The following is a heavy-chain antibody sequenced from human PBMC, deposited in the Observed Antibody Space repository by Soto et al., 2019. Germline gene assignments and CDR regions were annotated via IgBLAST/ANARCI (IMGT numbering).Heavy chain of an antibody. Sequence: GGSLRLSCAASGFTFSTYSMNWVRQAPGKGLEWISYISSVSSPIYYADSVKGRFTIARDNAKNSLYLQMNNLRDEDTAMYYCAREGYCIDAHCVEFWGQATLVTVSS. V-gene: IGHV3-48*02. CDR3: AREGYCIDAHCVEF. CDR1: GFTFSTYS. CDR2: ISSVSSPI. J-gene: IGHJ4*02. D-gene: IGHD2-15*01.